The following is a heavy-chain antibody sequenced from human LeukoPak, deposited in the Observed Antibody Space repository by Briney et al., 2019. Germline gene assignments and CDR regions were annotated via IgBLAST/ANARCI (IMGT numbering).Heavy chain of an antibody. CDR2: IYYSGST. V-gene: IGHV4-59*12. D-gene: IGHD2-15*01. CDR3: ARVRIDSDPLNYYGMDV. J-gene: IGHJ6*02. CDR1: GGSISSYY. Sequence: SKTLSLTCTVSGGSISSYYWSWIRQPPGKGLEWIGYIYYSGSTNYNPSLKSRVTISVDTSKNQFSLKLSSVTAADTAVYYCARVRIDSDPLNYYGMDVWGQGTTVTVSS.